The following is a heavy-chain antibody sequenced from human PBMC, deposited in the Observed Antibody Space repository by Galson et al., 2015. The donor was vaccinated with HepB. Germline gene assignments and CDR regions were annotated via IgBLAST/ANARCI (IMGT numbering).Heavy chain of an antibody. D-gene: IGHD6-13*01. CDR2: TYYRSKLYH. CDR3: ARDTSIWTVYFFDS. Sequence: CAISGDSVSSTTAGWNWIRQSPSRGLEWLGRTYYRSKLYHDYAESVKSRITINPDTSKNQFSLQLNSVTPEDTAVYFCARDTSIWTVYFFDSWDQGILVT. J-gene: IGHJ4*02. CDR1: GDSVSSTTAG. V-gene: IGHV6-1*01.